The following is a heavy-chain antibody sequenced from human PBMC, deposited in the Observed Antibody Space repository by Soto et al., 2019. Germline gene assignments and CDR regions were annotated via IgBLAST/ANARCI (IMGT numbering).Heavy chain of an antibody. CDR2: IWYDGSNK. CDR1: GFTFSSYG. CDR3: ARGVGTFGVFFSDYYGMDV. D-gene: IGHD3-3*01. J-gene: IGHJ6*02. V-gene: IGHV3-33*01. Sequence: PGGSLRLSCAASGFTFSSYGMHWVRQAPGKGLEWVAVIWYDGSNKYYADSVKGRFTISRDNSKNTLYLQMNSLRAEDTAVYYCARGVGTFGVFFSDYYGMDVWGQGTTVTVSS.